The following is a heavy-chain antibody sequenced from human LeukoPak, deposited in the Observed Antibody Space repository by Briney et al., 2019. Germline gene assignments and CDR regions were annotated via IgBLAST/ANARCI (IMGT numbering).Heavy chain of an antibody. D-gene: IGHD3-10*01. Sequence: SETLSLTCTVSGGSISSGGYYRSWIRQHPGKGLEWIGYIYYSGSTYYNPSLKSRVTISVDTSKNQFSLKLSSVTAADTAVYYCASARLSLIGFDYWGQGTLVTVSS. J-gene: IGHJ4*02. CDR3: ASARLSLIGFDY. V-gene: IGHV4-31*03. CDR2: IYYSGST. CDR1: GGSISSGGYY.